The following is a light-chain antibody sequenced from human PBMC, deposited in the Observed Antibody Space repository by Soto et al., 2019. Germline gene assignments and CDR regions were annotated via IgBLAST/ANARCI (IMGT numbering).Light chain of an antibody. CDR3: CSYAGSSTYVV. V-gene: IGLV2-23*02. Sequence: QSALTQPASVSGSPGQSITISCTGTSSDVGIYNLVSWYQQHPGKAPKRMIYEVSKRPSGVSNRFSGSKSGNTASLTISGLQAEDEADYYCCSYAGSSTYVVFGGGTKLTVL. J-gene: IGLJ2*01. CDR2: EVS. CDR1: SSDVGIYNL.